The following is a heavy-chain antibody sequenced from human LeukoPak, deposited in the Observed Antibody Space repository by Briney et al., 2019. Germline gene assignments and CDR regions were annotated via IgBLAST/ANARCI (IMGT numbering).Heavy chain of an antibody. CDR2: ISYSWSA. D-gene: IGHD3-16*02. CDR1: GDSIRSYN. V-gene: IGHV4-59*01. Sequence: SETLSLACTVSGDSIRSYNWNWIRQPPGKGLEWIGDISYSWSANYNPSLKSRVTISVDTSKNQFSLKLRSGTAADTAVYYCALRMTNRSIEIWGQGTMVTVSS. J-gene: IGHJ3*02. CDR3: ALRMTNRSIEI.